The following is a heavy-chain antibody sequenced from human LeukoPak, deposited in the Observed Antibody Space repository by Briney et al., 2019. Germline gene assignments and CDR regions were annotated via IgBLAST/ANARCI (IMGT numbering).Heavy chain of an antibody. CDR2: INPNSGGT. V-gene: IGHV1-2*06. CDR3: ARDSYYDSSGYYYFDY. D-gene: IGHD3-22*01. J-gene: IGHJ4*02. Sequence: ASVKVSCKASGYTFTGYYMHWVRQAPGQGLEWMGRINPNSGGTNYAQKFQGRVTMTRDTSISTAYMELSRLRSDDTAVYYCARDSYYDSSGYYYFDYWGQGTLVIVSS. CDR1: GYTFTGYY.